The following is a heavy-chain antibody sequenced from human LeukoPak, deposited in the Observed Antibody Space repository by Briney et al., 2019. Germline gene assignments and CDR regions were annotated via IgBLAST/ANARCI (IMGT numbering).Heavy chain of an antibody. D-gene: IGHD6-13*01. J-gene: IGHJ3*02. CDR2: ISGSGRST. Sequence: GGSLRLSCAASGFTFSDYVMSWVRQAPGKGLEWVSAISGSGRSTYDADSVKGRFTISRDSSKNTLYLQMNSLRAEDTAVYHCAKDIGNRVSRAFDIWGQGTMVTVSS. CDR3: AKDIGNRVSRAFDI. V-gene: IGHV3-23*01. CDR1: GFTFSDYV.